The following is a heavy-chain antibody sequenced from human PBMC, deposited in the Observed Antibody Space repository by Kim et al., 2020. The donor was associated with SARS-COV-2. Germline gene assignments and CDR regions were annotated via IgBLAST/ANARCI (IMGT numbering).Heavy chain of an antibody. Sequence: GGSLRLSCSASGFTLTIYAMSWVRQAPGRGLEWVSSISDSGDNTYYADSVKGRFTISRDNFRNTLYLQMNSLRAEDTAVYYCAKDGRGHGDYHWFDSWAREPWSPSPQ. J-gene: IGHJ5*01. CDR2: ISDSGDNT. V-gene: IGHV3-23*01. CDR3: AKDGRGHGDYHWFDS. CDR1: GFTLTIYA. D-gene: IGHD4-17*01.